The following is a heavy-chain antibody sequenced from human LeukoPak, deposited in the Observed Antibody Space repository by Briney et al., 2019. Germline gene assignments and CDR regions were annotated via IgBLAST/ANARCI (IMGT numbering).Heavy chain of an antibody. CDR2: IDSDGSST. CDR1: GFSFSSHW. V-gene: IGHV3-74*01. CDR3: ARIRGYNYGFFDY. Sequence: GGSLRLSCTASGFSFSSHWMHWVRQVPGKGLVWVSRIDSDGSSTSYADSVKVRFTISRDNTKNTLYLEMNSLRAEDTALYYCARIRGYNYGFFDYWSQGTLVTVSS. J-gene: IGHJ4*02. D-gene: IGHD5-18*01.